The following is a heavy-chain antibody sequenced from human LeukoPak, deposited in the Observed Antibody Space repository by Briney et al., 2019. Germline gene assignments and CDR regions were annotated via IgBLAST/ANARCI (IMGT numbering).Heavy chain of an antibody. J-gene: IGHJ4*02. CDR2: ISSSSSTI. Sequence: GGSLRLSCAASGFTFSSYSMNWVRQAPGKGLEWVSFISSSSSTIYYADSVKGRFTISRDNDKNSLYLQMNSLRAEDTAVYYCARDRGGSYSAIDYWGQGTLVNVSS. CDR3: ARDRGGSYSAIDY. CDR1: GFTFSSYS. V-gene: IGHV3-48*04. D-gene: IGHD1-26*01.